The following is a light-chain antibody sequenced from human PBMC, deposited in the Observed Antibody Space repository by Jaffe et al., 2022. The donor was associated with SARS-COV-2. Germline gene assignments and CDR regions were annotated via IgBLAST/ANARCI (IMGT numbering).Light chain of an antibody. V-gene: IGKV1-39*01. CDR3: QQTYSTPFT. Sequence: DIQMTQSPSSLSASVGDRVTITCRASQSISSYLNWYHQKPGKAPKLLIYAASSLQTGVPSRFSGSGSGTDFTLTISSLQVEDFTTYYCQQTYSTPFTFGPGTKVDIK. J-gene: IGKJ3*01. CDR2: AAS. CDR1: QSISSY.